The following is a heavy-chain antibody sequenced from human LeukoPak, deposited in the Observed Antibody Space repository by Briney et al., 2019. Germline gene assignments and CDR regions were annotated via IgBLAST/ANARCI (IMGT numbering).Heavy chain of an antibody. J-gene: IGHJ3*02. V-gene: IGHV3-49*04. CDR3: TRDLVGYYYDSSGYLGGAFDI. Sequence: GGSLRLSCTASGFTFGDYAMSWVRQAPGKGMELVCFIRSKAYGGTTEYAASVKGRFTISRDDSKSIAYLQMNSLKTEDTAVYYCTRDLVGYYYDSSGYLGGAFDIWGQGTMVTVSS. D-gene: IGHD3-22*01. CDR1: GFTFGDYA. CDR2: IRSKAYGGTT.